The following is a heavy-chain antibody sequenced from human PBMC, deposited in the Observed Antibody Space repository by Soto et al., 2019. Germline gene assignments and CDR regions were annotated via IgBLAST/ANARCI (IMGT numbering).Heavy chain of an antibody. CDR2: ISGSGCST. CDR1: GFTFSSYA. Sequence: PGGSLRLSCAASGFTFSSYAMSWVRQAPGKGLEWVSVISGSGCSTYYADSVKGRFTISRDNSKNTLYLQMNSLRAEDTAVYYCAKDLGRVVPAAPGLFDYWGQGTLVTVSS. CDR3: AKDLGRVVPAAPGLFDY. V-gene: IGHV3-23*01. D-gene: IGHD2-2*01. J-gene: IGHJ4*02.